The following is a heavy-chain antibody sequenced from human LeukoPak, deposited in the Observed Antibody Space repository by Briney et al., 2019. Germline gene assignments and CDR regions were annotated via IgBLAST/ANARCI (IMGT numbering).Heavy chain of an antibody. CDR3: ARRYNTVPYYYHYMDV. Sequence: ASVKVSCKASGYTFTGYYMHWVRQAPGQGLEWMGWINPNSGGTNYAQKFQGRVTMTRDTSISTAYMELSRLRSDDTAVYYCARRYNTVPYYYHYMDVWGKGTTVTVSS. V-gene: IGHV1-2*02. CDR1: GYTFTGYY. J-gene: IGHJ6*03. CDR2: INPNSGGT. D-gene: IGHD3-3*01.